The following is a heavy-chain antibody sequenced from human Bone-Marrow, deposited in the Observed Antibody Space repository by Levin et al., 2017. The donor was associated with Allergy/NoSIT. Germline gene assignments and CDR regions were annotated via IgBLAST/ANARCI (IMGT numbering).Heavy chain of an antibody. CDR2: ISSSGSYK. J-gene: IGHJ4*02. CDR3: ARRNHVVNELPRDS. CDR1: GFYFNSYN. V-gene: IGHV3-21*06. Sequence: GESLKISCVMTGFYFNSYNMKWVRQAPGKGLEWVSSISSSGSYKYYGDSVKGRFTISRDNAKNSLYLQMNSLGAEDTALYYCARRNHVVNELPRDSCGQGFLVTVSS. D-gene: IGHD1-14*01.